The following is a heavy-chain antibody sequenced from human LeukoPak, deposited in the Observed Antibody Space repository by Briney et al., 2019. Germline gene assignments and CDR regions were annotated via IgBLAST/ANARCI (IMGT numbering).Heavy chain of an antibody. CDR3: STDPRD. V-gene: IGHV3-15*01. CDR1: GLTFNNAW. Sequence: GGSLRLSCAASGLTFNNAWMSWVRQAPGKGLEWVGRIKSKNDGGTIDYAAPVKGRFTISRDDSKNTLYLQMNSLKTEGTAVYYCSTDPRDSGQGTLVTVSS. J-gene: IGHJ1*01. CDR2: IKSKNDGGTI.